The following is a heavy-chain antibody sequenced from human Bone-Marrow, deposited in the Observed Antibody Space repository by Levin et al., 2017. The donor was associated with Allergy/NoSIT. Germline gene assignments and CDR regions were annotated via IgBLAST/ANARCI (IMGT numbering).Heavy chain of an antibody. V-gene: IGHV3-30*04. CDR3: ARKGYGGDQGLDY. J-gene: IGHJ4*02. CDR2: ISFDGREK. D-gene: IGHD1-26*01. Sequence: PSETLSLTCGASGFTFRSHAMHWVRQAAGKGLEWVAYISFDGREKEYADSVKGRFTISRDNSKDTVYLQMSTLKTEDTALYYCARKGYGGDQGLDYWGQGTLVTVSA. CDR1: GFTFRSHA.